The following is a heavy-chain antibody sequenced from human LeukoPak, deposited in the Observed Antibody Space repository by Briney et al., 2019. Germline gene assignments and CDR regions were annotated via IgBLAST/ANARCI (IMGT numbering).Heavy chain of an antibody. CDR2: IIPIFGTA. CDR3: ARREYYYDSSGYYGH. J-gene: IGHJ4*02. V-gene: IGHV1-69*13. Sequence: ASVKVSCKASGGTFSSYAISWVRQAPGQGLEWMGGIIPIFGTANYAQKFQGRVTITADESTSTAYMELSSLRSEDTAVYYCARREYYYDSSGYYGHWGQGTLVTVSS. CDR1: GGTFSSYA. D-gene: IGHD3-22*01.